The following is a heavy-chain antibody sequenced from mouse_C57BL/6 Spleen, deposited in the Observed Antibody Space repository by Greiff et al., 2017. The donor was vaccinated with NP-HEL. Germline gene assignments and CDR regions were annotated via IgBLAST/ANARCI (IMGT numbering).Heavy chain of an antibody. J-gene: IGHJ3*01. CDR3: TRSGGQLRRAWFAY. Sequence: QVQLQQSGAELVRPGASVTLSCTASGYTFTDYEMHWVKQTPVHGLEWIGAIDPETGGTAYNQKFKGKAILTADKSSSTAYLELRSLTSEDSAVYYCTRSGGQLRRAWFAYWGQGTLVTVSA. CDR2: IDPETGGT. D-gene: IGHD3-2*02. CDR1: GYTFTDYE. V-gene: IGHV1-15*01.